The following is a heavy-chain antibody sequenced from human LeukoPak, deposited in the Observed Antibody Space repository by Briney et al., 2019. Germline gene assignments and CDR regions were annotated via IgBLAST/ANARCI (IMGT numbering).Heavy chain of an antibody. D-gene: IGHD6-6*01. J-gene: IGHJ3*02. CDR3: AVQLEYSSSRGEMSAFDI. V-gene: IGHV4-38-2*02. Sequence: PSETLSLTCTVSGYSISSDYYWGWIRQPPGKGLEWIGNIYYSGSTNYNPSLKSRVTISVDTSKNQFSLKLSSVTAADTAVYYCAVQLEYSSSRGEMSAFDIWGQGTMVTVSS. CDR1: GYSISSDYY. CDR2: IYYSGST.